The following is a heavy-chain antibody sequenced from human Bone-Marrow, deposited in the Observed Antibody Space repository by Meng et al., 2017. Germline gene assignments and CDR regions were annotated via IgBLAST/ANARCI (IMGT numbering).Heavy chain of an antibody. CDR3: ARXGGVAVACIFLGFDP. V-gene: IGHV4-4*07. D-gene: IGHD6-19*01. Sequence: RQPAGKGLEWVRLIDTRGSTNYNPSLKSQVTMSVDTSKNQFSLKLSSVTAADTAVYYCARXGGVAVACIFLGFDPWGQGTLVTVSS. J-gene: IGHJ5*02. CDR2: IDTRGST.